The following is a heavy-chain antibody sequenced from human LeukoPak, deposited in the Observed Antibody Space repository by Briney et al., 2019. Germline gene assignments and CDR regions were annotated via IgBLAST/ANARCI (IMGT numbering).Heavy chain of an antibody. V-gene: IGHV3-23*01. CDR1: GFTFSSYA. Sequence: PGGSLRLSCAASGFTFSSYAMSWVRQAPGKGLEWVSGIIGSGGSSHYADSVKGRFTISRDNSKSTLFLEMNSLRAEDTAVYYCAKGSLHFLDGWGQGTLVTVSS. CDR2: IIGSGGSS. CDR3: AKGSLHFLDG. J-gene: IGHJ4*02. D-gene: IGHD3-3*02.